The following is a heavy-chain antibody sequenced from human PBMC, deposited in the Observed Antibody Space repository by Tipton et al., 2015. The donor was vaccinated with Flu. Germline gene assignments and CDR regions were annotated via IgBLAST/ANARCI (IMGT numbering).Heavy chain of an antibody. CDR3: TRNPLTPEGA. V-gene: IGHV3-74*03. Sequence: GSLRLSCAASGFTFSRYGMSWVRQAPGKGLEWVSRMNPDGTIITYADSVKGRFTVSRDNAKSMLYLQMNSLRVEDTAMYFCTRNPLTPEGAWGQGTMVTVSS. CDR2: MNPDGTII. J-gene: IGHJ5*02. CDR1: GFTFSRYG.